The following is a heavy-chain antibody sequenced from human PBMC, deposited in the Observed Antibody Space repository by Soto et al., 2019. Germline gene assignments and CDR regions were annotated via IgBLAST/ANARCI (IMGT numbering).Heavy chain of an antibody. V-gene: IGHV1-46*01. Sequence: ASVKVSCKASGYTFTSYYMHWVRQAPGQGLEWMGIFNPTSGSTNYAQKFQGRVTLTMDTSTRTAYMELSSLRFEDTAVYYCARLAAMAKRRDYWGQGTLVTVSS. J-gene: IGHJ4*02. D-gene: IGHD5-18*01. CDR2: FNPTSGST. CDR1: GYTFTSYY. CDR3: ARLAAMAKRRDY.